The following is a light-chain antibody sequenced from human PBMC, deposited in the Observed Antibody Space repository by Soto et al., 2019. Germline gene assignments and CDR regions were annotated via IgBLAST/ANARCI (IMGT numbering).Light chain of an antibody. V-gene: IGKV2-28*01. CDR3: MQALQTPPWT. CDR2: LTS. CDR1: QSLLQSNGYTY. J-gene: IGKJ1*01. Sequence: DIVLTQSPLSLPVTPGEPASISCRSSQSLLQSNGYTYLDWYLQKPGQSPQLLIYLTSIRASGVPDRFSGSGSCTDFTLKISKVEAEDVWVYYCMQALQTPPWTFGPGTKVEIK.